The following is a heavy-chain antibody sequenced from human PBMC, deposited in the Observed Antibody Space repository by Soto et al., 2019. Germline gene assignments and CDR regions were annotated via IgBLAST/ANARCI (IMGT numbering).Heavy chain of an antibody. D-gene: IGHD2-8*02. J-gene: IGHJ5*02. CDR3: TRDLNHDTGP. CDR2: ISPHGSEE. CDR1: GFTFSDYW. Sequence: EVQLVESGGGLVQPGGSLRLYCAASGFTFSDYWMTWVRQAPGKGLEGVANISPHGSEEYYVDSVKGRFTISRDNAKNSVFLQMNSLRGEDTALYYCTRDLNHDTGPWGQGTQVTVSS. V-gene: IGHV3-7*04.